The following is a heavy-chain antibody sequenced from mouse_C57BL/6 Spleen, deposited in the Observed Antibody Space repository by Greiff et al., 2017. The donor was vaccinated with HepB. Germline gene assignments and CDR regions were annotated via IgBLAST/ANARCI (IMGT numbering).Heavy chain of an antibody. J-gene: IGHJ4*01. V-gene: IGHV1-82*01. Sequence: QVQLQQSGPELVKPGASVKISCKASGYAFSSSWMNWVKQRPGKGLEWIGRIYPGDGDTNYNGKFKGKATLTADKSSSTAYMQLSSLTSEDSAVYFCARRGSNDAMDYWGQGTSVTVSS. CDR3: ARRGSNDAMDY. CDR1: GYAFSSSW. D-gene: IGHD2-5*01. CDR2: IYPGDGDT.